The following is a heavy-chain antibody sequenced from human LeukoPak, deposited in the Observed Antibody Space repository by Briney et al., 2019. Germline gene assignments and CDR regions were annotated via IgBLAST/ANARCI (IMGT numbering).Heavy chain of an antibody. J-gene: IGHJ5*02. CDR1: GFTFSSYA. CDR3: ARVGYSYGYSLWFDP. Sequence: GGSLRLSCAASGFTFSSYAMHWVRQAPGKGLEWVAVISYDGSNKYYADSVKGRFTISRDNSKNTLYLQMNSLRAEDTAVYYCARVGYSYGYSLWFDPWGQGTLVTVSS. V-gene: IGHV3-30-3*01. D-gene: IGHD5-18*01. CDR2: ISYDGSNK.